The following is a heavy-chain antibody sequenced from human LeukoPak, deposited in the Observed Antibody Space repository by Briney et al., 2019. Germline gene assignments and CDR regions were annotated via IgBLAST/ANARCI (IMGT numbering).Heavy chain of an antibody. CDR1: GGSFSGYY. Sequence: SETLSLTCAVYGGSFSGYYWSWIRQPPGKGLEWIGEINHSGSTNYNPSLKSRVTISVDKSKNQISLKLNSVTAADTAVYYCARALGSYSGGNWGQGTLVTVSS. D-gene: IGHD1-26*01. CDR3: ARALGSYSGGN. J-gene: IGHJ4*02. CDR2: INHSGST. V-gene: IGHV4-34*01.